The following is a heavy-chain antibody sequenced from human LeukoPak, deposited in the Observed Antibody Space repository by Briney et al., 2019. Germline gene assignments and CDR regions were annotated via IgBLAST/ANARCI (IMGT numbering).Heavy chain of an antibody. CDR3: ARGLLWFGELIYYYYGMDV. CDR2: INHSGST. D-gene: IGHD3-10*01. V-gene: IGHV4-34*01. CDR1: GGSFSGYY. J-gene: IGHJ6*02. Sequence: SETLSLTCAVYGGSFSGYYWSWIRQPPGKGLEGIGEINHSGSTNYNPSLKSRVTISVDTSKNQFSLKLSSVTAADTAVYYCARGLLWFGELIYYYYGMDVWGQGTTVTVSS.